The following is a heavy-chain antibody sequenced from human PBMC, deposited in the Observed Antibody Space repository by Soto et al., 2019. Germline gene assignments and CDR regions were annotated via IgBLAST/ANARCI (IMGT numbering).Heavy chain of an antibody. CDR1: GGSISTSSYY. CDR3: ARHPDCFTTSCLLNYYYYMDV. Sequence: SETLYLTCTVSGGSISTSSYYWAWIRQPPGKGLEWIGTVYFSGSTYYNPSLKSRVTISLDTSRNQFSLKLRSVTTADTAVYYCARHPDCFTTSCLLNYYYYMDVWGKGTTVTVSS. CDR2: VYFSGST. D-gene: IGHD2-2*01. J-gene: IGHJ6*03. V-gene: IGHV4-39*01.